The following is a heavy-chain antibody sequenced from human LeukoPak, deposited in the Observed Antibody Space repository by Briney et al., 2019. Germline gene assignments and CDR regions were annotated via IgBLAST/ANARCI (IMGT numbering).Heavy chain of an antibody. Sequence: SETLSLTCAVYGGSFSGYYWSWIRQPPGKGLEWIGEINHSGSTNYNPSLKSRVTISVDTSKNQFSLKLSSVTAADTAVYYCARALEMATMNDYWGQGTPVTVSS. CDR2: INHSGST. D-gene: IGHD5-24*01. J-gene: IGHJ4*02. CDR1: GGSFSGYY. V-gene: IGHV4-34*01. CDR3: ARALEMATMNDY.